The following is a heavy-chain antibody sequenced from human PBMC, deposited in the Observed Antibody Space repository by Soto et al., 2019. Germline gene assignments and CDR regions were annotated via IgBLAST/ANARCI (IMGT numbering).Heavy chain of an antibody. J-gene: IGHJ3*02. CDR1: GVSISSGGYS. CDR2: IYYSGST. V-gene: IGHV4-31*11. Sequence: TLSLTCAVSGVSISSGGYSWSWIRQPPGKGLEWIGYIYYSGSTYYNPSLKSRVTISVDTSKNQFSLKLSSVTAADTAVYYCARGQDYGDYEFWGAFDIWGQGTMVTVSS. CDR3: ARGQDYGDYEFWGAFDI. D-gene: IGHD4-17*01.